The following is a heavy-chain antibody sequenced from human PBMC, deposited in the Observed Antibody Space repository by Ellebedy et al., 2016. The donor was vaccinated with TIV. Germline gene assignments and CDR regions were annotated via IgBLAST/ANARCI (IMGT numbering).Heavy chain of an antibody. D-gene: IGHD1-26*01. V-gene: IGHV4-34*01. CDR3: ARQGIPVGANDY. J-gene: IGHJ4*02. Sequence: MPSETLSLTCAVYGGSFSGYYWSWIRQPPGKGLEWIGEINHSGSTNYNPSLKSRVTISVDTSKKQFTLKLSSVTAADTAVYYCARQGIPVGANDYWGQGTLVTVSS. CDR2: INHSGST. CDR1: GGSFSGYY.